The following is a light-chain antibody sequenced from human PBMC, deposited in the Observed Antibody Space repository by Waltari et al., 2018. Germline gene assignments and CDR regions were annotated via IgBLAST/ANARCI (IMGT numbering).Light chain of an antibody. CDR2: GAS. J-gene: IGKJ2*01. V-gene: IGKV3-20*01. CDR1: QSVSSSY. CDR3: QQYGSSPPRYT. Sequence: EIVLTQSPGSLSLSPGERATLPSRASQSVSSSYLAWYQQKPGQAPRLLIYGASSRATGIPDRFSGSGSGTDFTLTISRLEPEDFAVYYCQQYGSSPPRYTFGQGTKLEIK.